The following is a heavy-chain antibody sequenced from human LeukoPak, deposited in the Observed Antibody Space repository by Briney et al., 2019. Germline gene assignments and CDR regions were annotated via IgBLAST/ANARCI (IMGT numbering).Heavy chain of an antibody. CDR2: INHSGST. CDR3: ARADYSSTWSHDYYYMDV. CDR1: GGSFSGYY. D-gene: IGHD6-13*01. J-gene: IGHJ6*03. Sequence: PSETLSLTCAVYGGSFSGYYWSWIRQPPGKGLEWIGEINHSGSTNYNPSLKSRVTISVDTSKNQFSLKLSSVTAADTAVYYCARADYSSTWSHDYYYMDVWGKGTTVTISS. V-gene: IGHV4-34*01.